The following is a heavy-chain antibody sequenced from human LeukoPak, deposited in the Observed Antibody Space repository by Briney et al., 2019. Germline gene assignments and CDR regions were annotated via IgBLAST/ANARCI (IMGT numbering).Heavy chain of an antibody. J-gene: IGHJ5*02. D-gene: IGHD1-26*01. CDR2: ITERGTED. CDR1: GFSFSSFW. V-gene: IGHV3-7*01. CDR3: ARSSGSYLA. Sequence: GGSLRLSCGASGFSFSSFWMTWVRQPAGKGREGVANITERGTEDHYVHSVKCLFTISRDNAKNTLSLQMTSLRVEDTAVYYCARSSGSYLAWGQGTLVTVSS.